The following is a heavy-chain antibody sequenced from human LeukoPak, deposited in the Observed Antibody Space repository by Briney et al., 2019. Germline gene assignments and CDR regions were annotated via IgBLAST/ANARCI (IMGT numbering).Heavy chain of an antibody. J-gene: IGHJ4*02. Sequence: GGSLRLSCAVSGFTVTSNFMSWVRQAPGKGLEWVPVIYDRGDTYYADSVKGRFTVSRDTSKNTLYLQLNNLGAEDTAVYYCAGRRANTCNFCFVYWGQGTLVTVSS. CDR1: GFTVTSNF. V-gene: IGHV3-66*02. D-gene: IGHD1-1*01. CDR3: AGRRANTCNFCFVY. CDR2: IYDRGDT.